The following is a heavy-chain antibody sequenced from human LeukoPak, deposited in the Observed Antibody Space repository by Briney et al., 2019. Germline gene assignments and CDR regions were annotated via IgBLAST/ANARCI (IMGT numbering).Heavy chain of an antibody. CDR2: IYYSGST. CDR3: ARGRVLWFGELLRRINWFDP. V-gene: IGHV4-39*07. Sequence: SETLSLTCTVSGGSISSSSYYWGWIRQPPGKGLEWIGSIYYSGSTNYNPSLKSRVTISVDTSKNQFSLKLSSVTAADTAVYYCARGRVLWFGELLRRINWFDPWGQGTLVTVSS. CDR1: GGSISSSSYY. J-gene: IGHJ5*02. D-gene: IGHD3-10*01.